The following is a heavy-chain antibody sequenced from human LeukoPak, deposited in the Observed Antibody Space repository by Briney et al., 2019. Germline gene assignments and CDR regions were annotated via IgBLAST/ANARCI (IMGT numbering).Heavy chain of an antibody. D-gene: IGHD6-13*01. CDR1: GGSISSSNW. J-gene: IGHJ4*02. CDR2: IYHSGST. Sequence: SGTLSLTCAVSGGSISSSNWWSWVRQPPGKGLEWIGEIYHSGSTNYNPSLKSRVTISVDKSKNQFSLKLSSVTAADTAVYYCARDLQAAAGTGPFDYWGQGTLVTVSS. CDR3: ARDLQAAAGTGPFDY. V-gene: IGHV4-4*02.